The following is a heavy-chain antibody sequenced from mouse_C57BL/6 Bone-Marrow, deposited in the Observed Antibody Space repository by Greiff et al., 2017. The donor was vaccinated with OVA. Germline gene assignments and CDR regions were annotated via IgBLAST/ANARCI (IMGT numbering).Heavy chain of an antibody. D-gene: IGHD2-4*01. CDR3: ARDKDYGFDY. Sequence: EVKVVESEGGLVQPGSSMKLSCTASGFTFSDYYMAWVRQVPEKGLEWVANINYDGSSTYYLDSLKSRFIISRDNAKNILYLQMSSLKSEDTATYYCARDKDYGFDYWGQGTTPTVSS. V-gene: IGHV5-16*01. CDR1: GFTFSDYY. J-gene: IGHJ2*01. CDR2: INYDGSST.